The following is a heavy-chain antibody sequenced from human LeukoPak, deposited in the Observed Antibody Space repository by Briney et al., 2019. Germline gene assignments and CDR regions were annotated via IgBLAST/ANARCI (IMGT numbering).Heavy chain of an antibody. Sequence: SETLSLTCTVSGGSISSYYWSWIRQPPGKGLEWIGYIYYSGSTNYNPSLKSRVTMSVDTSKNQFSLKLSSVTAADTAVYYCASSIQHPEWELLHYYWGQGTLVTVSS. V-gene: IGHV4-59*12. J-gene: IGHJ4*02. D-gene: IGHD1-26*01. CDR1: GGSISSYY. CDR2: IYYSGST. CDR3: ASSIQHPEWELLHYY.